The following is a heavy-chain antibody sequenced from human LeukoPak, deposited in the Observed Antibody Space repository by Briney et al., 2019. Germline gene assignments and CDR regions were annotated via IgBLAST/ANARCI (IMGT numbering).Heavy chain of an antibody. Sequence: GASVKVSCKASGYTFTGYYMHWVRQAPGQGLEWMGWINPNSGGTNYAQKFQGRVTMTRDMSTSTVYMELSSLRSEDTAVYYCARVNWAYCGGDCYKDYYYMDVWGKGTTVTVSS. CDR3: ARVNWAYCGGDCYKDYYYMDV. CDR1: GYTFTGYY. V-gene: IGHV1-2*02. CDR2: INPNSGGT. J-gene: IGHJ6*03. D-gene: IGHD2-21*02.